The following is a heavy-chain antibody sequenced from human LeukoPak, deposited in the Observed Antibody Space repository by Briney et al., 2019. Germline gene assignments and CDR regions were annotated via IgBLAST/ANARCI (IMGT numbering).Heavy chain of an antibody. CDR1: GYSFTSYW. Sequence: GESLKISCKGSGYSFTSYWIGWVRQMPGKGLEWMGIIYPGDSDTRYSPSFQGQVTISADKSISTAYLQWSSLKALDTAMYYCARPLDYYDSSGYYGAFDIWGQGTMVTVSS. D-gene: IGHD3-22*01. V-gene: IGHV5-51*03. CDR2: IYPGDSDT. J-gene: IGHJ3*02. CDR3: ARPLDYYDSSGYYGAFDI.